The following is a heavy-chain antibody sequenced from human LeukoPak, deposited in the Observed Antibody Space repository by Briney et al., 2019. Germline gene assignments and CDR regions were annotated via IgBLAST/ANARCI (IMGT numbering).Heavy chain of an antibody. J-gene: IGHJ4*02. Sequence: AGGSLRLSCAASGFTLSNYAMSWVRQAPGKGLEWVSGISGSGGSTYYADSVKGRFTIFRDNSKNTLYLEMISLRAEDTALYYCVKGDSSDYQINDYWGQGTAVTVSS. D-gene: IGHD3-22*01. V-gene: IGHV3-23*01. CDR1: GFTLSNYA. CDR2: ISGSGGST. CDR3: VKGDSSDYQINDY.